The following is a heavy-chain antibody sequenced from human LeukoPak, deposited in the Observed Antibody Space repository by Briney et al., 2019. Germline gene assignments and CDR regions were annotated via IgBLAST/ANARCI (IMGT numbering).Heavy chain of an antibody. CDR3: ARDVMRRDGYKFDY. D-gene: IGHD5-24*01. Sequence: SVKVSCKASGGTFSSYAISWVRQAPGQELEWMGRIIPIFGTAHYAQKFQGRVTITTDESTSTAYMELSSLRSEDTAVYYCARDVMRRDGYKFDYWGQETLVTVSS. CDR1: GGTFSSYA. J-gene: IGHJ4*02. CDR2: IIPIFGTA. V-gene: IGHV1-69*05.